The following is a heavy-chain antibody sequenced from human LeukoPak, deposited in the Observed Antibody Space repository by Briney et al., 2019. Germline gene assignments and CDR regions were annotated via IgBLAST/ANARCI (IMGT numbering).Heavy chain of an antibody. D-gene: IGHD3-22*01. CDR1: GYTFTSYG. CDR3: ARVRGYPGIGAFDI. Sequence: ASVKVSCKASGYTFTSYGISWVRQAPGQGLEWMGWISAYNGNTNYAQKLQGRVTMTTDTSTSTAYMKLRSLRSDDTAVYYCARVRGYPGIGAFDIWGQGTMVTVSS. J-gene: IGHJ3*02. CDR2: ISAYNGNT. V-gene: IGHV1-18*01.